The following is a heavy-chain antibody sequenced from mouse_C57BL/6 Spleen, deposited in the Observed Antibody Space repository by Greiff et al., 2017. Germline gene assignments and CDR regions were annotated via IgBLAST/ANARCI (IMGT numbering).Heavy chain of an antibody. CDR2: IRNKANGYPT. J-gene: IGHJ2*01. CDR1: GFTFTDYY. CDR3: ARSFDY. V-gene: IGHV7-3*01. Sequence: EVKLVESGGGLVQPGGSLSLSCAASGFTFTDYYMSWVRQPPGKALEWLGFIRNKANGYPTEYSASVKGLFTISRDNSQSILYLQMKALRAEDSATYYCARSFDYWGQGTTLTVSS.